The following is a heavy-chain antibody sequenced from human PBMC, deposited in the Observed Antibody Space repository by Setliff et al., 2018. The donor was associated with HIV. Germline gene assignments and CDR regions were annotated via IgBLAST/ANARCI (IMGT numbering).Heavy chain of an antibody. V-gene: IGHV3-23*01. Sequence: PGGSLRLSCAASGFTFTSYAMNWVRQAPGKGLEWVSSISGSGSTTYYADSVKGRLTISRDNSQNELYLHMNSLRAEDTAVYYCAKLQEGHVYSHYDSWGQGTLVTVSS. J-gene: IGHJ4*02. CDR1: GFTFTSYA. D-gene: IGHD2-21*01. CDR2: ISGSGSTT. CDR3: AKLQEGHVYSHYDS.